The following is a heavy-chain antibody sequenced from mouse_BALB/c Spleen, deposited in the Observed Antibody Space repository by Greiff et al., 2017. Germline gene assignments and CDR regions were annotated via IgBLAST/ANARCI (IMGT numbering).Heavy chain of an antibody. CDR2: ISSGSSTI. D-gene: IGHD1-1*01. CDR3: ARDGGGSSYNYFDY. Sequence: EVKLMESGGGLVQPGGSRKLSCAASGFTFSSFGMHWVRQAPEKGLEWVAYISSGSSTIYYADTVKGRFTISRDNPKNTLFLQMTSLRSEDTAMYYCARDGGGSSYNYFDYWGQGTTLTVSS. CDR1: GFTFSSFG. J-gene: IGHJ2*01. V-gene: IGHV5-17*02.